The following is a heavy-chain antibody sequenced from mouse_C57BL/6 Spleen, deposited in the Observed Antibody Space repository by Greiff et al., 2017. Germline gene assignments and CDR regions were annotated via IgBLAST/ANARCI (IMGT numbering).Heavy chain of an antibody. CDR3: ASVGRGAMDY. J-gene: IGHJ4*01. V-gene: IGHV1-82*01. Sequence: VQLQQSGPELVKPGASVKISCKASGYAFSSSWMNWVKQRPGKGLEWIGRIYPGDGDTNYNGKFKGKATLTADKSSSTAYMILSSLTSEDSAVYCCASVGRGAMDYWGQGTSVTVSS. CDR1: GYAFSSSW. CDR2: IYPGDGDT.